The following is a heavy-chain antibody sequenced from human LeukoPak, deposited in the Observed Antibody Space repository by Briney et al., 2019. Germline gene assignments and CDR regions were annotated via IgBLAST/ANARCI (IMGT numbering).Heavy chain of an antibody. CDR3: AREEGDTAIFDY. J-gene: IGHJ4*02. D-gene: IGHD5-18*01. Sequence: PGGSLRLSCAASGLTFSTYGMGWVRQAPGKGLEWASAISGDGASTYYADSVKGRFTISRDNSKNTLYVQMNSLRAEDTAVYYCAREEGDTAIFDYWGQGTLVTVSS. CDR1: GLTFSTYG. CDR2: ISGDGAST. V-gene: IGHV3-23*01.